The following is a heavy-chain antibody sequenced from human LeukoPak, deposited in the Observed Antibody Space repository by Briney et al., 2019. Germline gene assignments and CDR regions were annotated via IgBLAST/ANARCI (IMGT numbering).Heavy chain of an antibody. V-gene: IGHV3-7*01. D-gene: IGHD4-11*01. CDR1: GFTFSNYW. CDR2: MKEDGSEK. Sequence: GGSLRLSCAASGFTFSNYWMSWVRQAPGKGLEWVANMKEDGSEKNYVDSVKGRFTISRDDAQDSLYLQMNSLRAEDTAVYYCARDRGYSNFDYWGQGTLVTVSS. J-gene: IGHJ4*02. CDR3: ARDRGYSNFDY.